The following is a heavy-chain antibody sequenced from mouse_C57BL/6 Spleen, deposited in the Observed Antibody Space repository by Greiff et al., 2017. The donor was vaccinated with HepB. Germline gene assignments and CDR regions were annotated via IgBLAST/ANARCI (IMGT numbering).Heavy chain of an antibody. CDR3: ARGDFYGRFAY. CDR1: GYTFTDYY. CDR2: INPNNGGT. D-gene: IGHD1-1*02. V-gene: IGHV1-26*01. J-gene: IGHJ3*01. Sequence: LQQSGPELVKPGASVKISCKASGYTFTDYYMNWVKQSHGKSLEWIGDINPNNGGTSYNQKFKGKATLTVDKSSSTAYMELRSLTSEDSAVYYCARGDFYGRFAYWGQGTLVTVSA.